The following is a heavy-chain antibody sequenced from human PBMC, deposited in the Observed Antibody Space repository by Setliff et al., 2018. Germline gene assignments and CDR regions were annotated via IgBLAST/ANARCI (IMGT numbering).Heavy chain of an antibody. CDR3: ARARNVAARLFDS. D-gene: IGHD6-6*01. J-gene: IGHJ4*02. V-gene: IGHV4-34*01. CDR2: INHTGTT. Sequence: SETLSLTCAAPGGSFSYYYWTWIRQSPGKGLEWIGEINHTGTTKYNPSPKSRLTISVDTSKNQFSLNLRSVTAADTAVYYCARARNVAARLFDSWGQGTLVTVSS. CDR1: GGSFSYYY.